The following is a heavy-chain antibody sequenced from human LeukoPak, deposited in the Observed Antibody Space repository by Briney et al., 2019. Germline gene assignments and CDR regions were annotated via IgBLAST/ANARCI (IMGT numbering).Heavy chain of an antibody. V-gene: IGHV4-38-2*01. Sequence: SETLSLTCAVAGYSISSGYYWGWIRQPPGKGLEWFGSIYHSGSTYYNPSLKSRVTISVDTSKNQFSLKLSSVTAADTAVYYCARGYSYGRTYYFDYWGQGTLVTVSS. J-gene: IGHJ4*02. D-gene: IGHD5-18*01. CDR2: IYHSGST. CDR1: GYSISSGYY. CDR3: ARGYSYGRTYYFDY.